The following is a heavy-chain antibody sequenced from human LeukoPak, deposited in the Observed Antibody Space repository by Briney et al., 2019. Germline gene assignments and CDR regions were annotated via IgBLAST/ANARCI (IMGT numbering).Heavy chain of an antibody. CDR3: ARDMGYHDFLTGYLDLGYLDY. Sequence: WETLSLTCTVSGGSISSYYWSWIRQPPGKGLEWIGYIHYSGSTNYNPSLKSRVTISVDTSKNQFSLKLSSVTAADTAVYYCARDMGYHDFLTGYLDLGYLDYWGQGTLVTVSS. D-gene: IGHD3-9*01. V-gene: IGHV4-59*01. CDR1: GGSISSYY. CDR2: IHYSGST. J-gene: IGHJ4*02.